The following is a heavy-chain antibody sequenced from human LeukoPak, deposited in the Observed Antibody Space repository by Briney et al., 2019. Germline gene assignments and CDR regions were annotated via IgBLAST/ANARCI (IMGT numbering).Heavy chain of an antibody. CDR3: ARGSSWYFDY. CDR2: TYYRSKWYN. D-gene: IGHD6-13*01. CDR1: GDSVSRNSAT. J-gene: IGHJ4*02. V-gene: IGHV6-1*01. Sequence: PSQTLSLTCGISGDSVSRNSATWNWIRHSPSRGLEWLGRTYYRSKWYNDYAVSVKSRITINPDTSKNQFSLQLTSVTPEDTAVYYCARGSSWYFDYWGQGTLVTVSS.